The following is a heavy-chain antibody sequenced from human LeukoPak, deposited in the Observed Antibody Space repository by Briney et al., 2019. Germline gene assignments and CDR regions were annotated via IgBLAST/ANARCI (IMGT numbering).Heavy chain of an antibody. CDR1: GSTFSSYD. V-gene: IGHV3-13*01. J-gene: IGHJ2*01. Sequence: GGSLRLSCAASGSTFSSYDMHWVRQATGKGLEWVSAIGTAGDTYYPGSVKGRFTISRENAKNSLYLQMNSLRAGDTAVYYCARDRTGCSSTSCYDWYFDLWGRGTLVTVSS. CDR3: ARDRTGCSSTSCYDWYFDL. D-gene: IGHD2-2*01. CDR2: IGTAGDT.